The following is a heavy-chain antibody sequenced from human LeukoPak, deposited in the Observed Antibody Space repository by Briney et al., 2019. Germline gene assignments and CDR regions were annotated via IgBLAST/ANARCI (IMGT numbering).Heavy chain of an antibody. CDR1: GGSISSYY. V-gene: IGHV4-59*08. D-gene: IGHD4-17*01. CDR2: IYYSGST. J-gene: IGHJ4*02. Sequence: KPSETLSLTCTVSGGSISSYYWSWIRQPPGKGLEWIGYIYYSGSTNYNPSLKSRVTISVDTSKNQFSLKLSSVTAADTAVYYCARLPDGDYSDYWGQGTLVTVSS. CDR3: ARLPDGDYSDY.